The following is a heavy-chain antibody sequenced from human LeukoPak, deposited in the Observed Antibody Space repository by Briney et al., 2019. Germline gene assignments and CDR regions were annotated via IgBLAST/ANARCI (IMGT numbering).Heavy chain of an antibody. CDR2: IKQDGSEK. CDR1: GFTFSGYW. Sequence: GGSLRLSCAASGFTFSGYWMSWVRQAPGKGLEWVANIKQDGSEKYYVDSVKGRFTISRDNAKNSLYLQMNSLRAEDTAVYYCARDEVGIAAAGSGSYYVFDYWGQGTLVTVSS. V-gene: IGHV3-7*01. D-gene: IGHD6-13*01. CDR3: ARDEVGIAAAGSGSYYVFDY. J-gene: IGHJ4*02.